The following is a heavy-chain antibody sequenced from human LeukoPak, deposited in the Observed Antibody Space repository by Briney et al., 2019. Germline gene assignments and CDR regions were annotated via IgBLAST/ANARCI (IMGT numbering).Heavy chain of an antibody. CDR1: GGSISSYY. D-gene: IGHD3-10*01. J-gene: IGHJ4*02. CDR2: IDTGGST. CDR3: ARHFYGAGSGYYFDY. V-gene: IGHV4-4*09. Sequence: SETLSLTCTVSGGSISSYYWSWIRQPPEKGLEWIAYIDTGGSTNYNPSLKSRLAISGDTSKNQFSLKLTSVTAADTAVYYCARHFYGAGSGYYFDYWGQGTLVTVSS.